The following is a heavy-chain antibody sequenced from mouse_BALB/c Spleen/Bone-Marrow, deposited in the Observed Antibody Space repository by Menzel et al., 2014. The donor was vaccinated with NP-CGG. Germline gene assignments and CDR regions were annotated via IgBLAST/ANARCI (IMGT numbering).Heavy chain of an antibody. V-gene: IGHV5-9-3*01. Sequence: EVQRVESGGGLVKPGGSLKLSCAASGFTFSSYAMSWVRQTPEKRLEWVAAISSGGSYTYYPDSVKGRFTISRDNAKNTRYLQMSSLRSEDTAMYYCARHGITRLLDYWGQGTTLTVSS. J-gene: IGHJ2*01. D-gene: IGHD2-4*01. CDR3: ARHGITRLLDY. CDR2: ISSGGSYT. CDR1: GFTFSSYA.